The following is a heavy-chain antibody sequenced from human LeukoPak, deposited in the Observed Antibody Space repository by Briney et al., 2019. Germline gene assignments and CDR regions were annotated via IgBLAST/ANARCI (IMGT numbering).Heavy chain of an antibody. V-gene: IGHV3-33*01. J-gene: IGHJ3*02. D-gene: IGHD3-22*01. CDR3: ARDLPPYYYDSSPWVAFDI. CDR1: GFTFSSYG. CDR2: IWYDGSNK. Sequence: GRSLRLSCAASGFTFSSYGMHWVRQAPGKGLEWVAVIWYDGSNKYYADSVKGRFTISRDNSKNTLYLQVNSLRAEDTAVYYCARDLPPYYYDSSPWVAFDIWGQGTMVTVSS.